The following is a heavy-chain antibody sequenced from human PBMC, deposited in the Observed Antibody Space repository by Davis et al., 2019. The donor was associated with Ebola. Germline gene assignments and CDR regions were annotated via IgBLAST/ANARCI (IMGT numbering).Heavy chain of an antibody. Sequence: GESLKISCAASGFTFSSYWMNWVRQAPGKGLEWVSSISSSSSYIYYADSVKGRFTISRDNAKNSLYLQMNSLRAEDTAVYYCARATVLDHWGQGTLVTVSS. CDR2: ISSSSSYI. CDR3: ARATVLDH. J-gene: IGHJ5*02. CDR1: GFTFSSYW. D-gene: IGHD1-14*01. V-gene: IGHV3-21*01.